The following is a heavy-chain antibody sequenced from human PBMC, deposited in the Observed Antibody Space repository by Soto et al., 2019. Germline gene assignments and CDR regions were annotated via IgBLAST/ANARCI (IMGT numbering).Heavy chain of an antibody. V-gene: IGHV1-2*04. CDR2: INPNSGGT. D-gene: IGHD3-10*01. CDR1: GYTFTGYY. J-gene: IGHJ5*02. Sequence: GASVKVSCKASGYTFTGYYMHWVRQAPGQGLEWMGWINPNSGGTNYAQKFQGWVTMTRDTSISTAYMELSRLRSDDTAVYYCARHPRNIWFGELGSLDNWFDPWGQGTLVTVSS. CDR3: ARHPRNIWFGELGSLDNWFDP.